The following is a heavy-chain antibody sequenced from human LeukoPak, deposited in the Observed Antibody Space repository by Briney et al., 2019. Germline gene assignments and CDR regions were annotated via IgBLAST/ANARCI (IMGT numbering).Heavy chain of an antibody. V-gene: IGHV3-48*01. Sequence: ITITIYYADSLKAPFTISRDNAKNSLYLQMNSLRAEDTAVYYCAIDPNYADYYYYMDVWGKGTTVTVSS. CDR3: AIDPNYADYYYYMDV. J-gene: IGHJ6*03. CDR2: ITITI. D-gene: IGHD1-7*01.